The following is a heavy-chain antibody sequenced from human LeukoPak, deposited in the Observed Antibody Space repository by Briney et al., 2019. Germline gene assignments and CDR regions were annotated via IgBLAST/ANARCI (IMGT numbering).Heavy chain of an antibody. CDR2: INPNSGGT. J-gene: IGHJ6*02. CDR3: ARDNEQWLANYGMDV. D-gene: IGHD6-19*01. CDR1: GYTFTGNY. Sequence: ASVKVSCKASGYTFTGNYMHWVRQAPGQGLEWMGWINPNSGGTNYAQKFQGWVTMTRDTSISTAYMELSRLRCDDTAVYYCARDNEQWLANYGMDVWAKGPRSPSP. V-gene: IGHV1-2*04.